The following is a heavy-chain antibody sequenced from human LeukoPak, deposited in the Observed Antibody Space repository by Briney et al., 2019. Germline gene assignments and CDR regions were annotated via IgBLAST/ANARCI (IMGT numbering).Heavy chain of an antibody. CDR1: GFTFSSYW. V-gene: IGHV3-7*01. Sequence: PGGSLRLSCSASGFTFSSYWMSWMRQAPGQGLEWVAHIGPDGSEKYYVDSVKGRFTISRDNAKNSLYLQMNSLRAEDTAVYYCVGFGSVDNPWGQGALVTVAS. D-gene: IGHD3-3*01. J-gene: IGHJ5*02. CDR2: IGPDGSEK. CDR3: VGFGSVDNP.